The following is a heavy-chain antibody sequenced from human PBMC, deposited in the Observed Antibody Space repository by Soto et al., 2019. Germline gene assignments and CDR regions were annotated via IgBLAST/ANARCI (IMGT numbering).Heavy chain of an antibody. CDR2: ISAYNGNT. CDR1: GYTFTSYG. Sequence: ASVKVSCKASGYTFTSYGISWVRQAPGQGLEWMGWISAYNGNTNYAQKLQGRVTMTTDTSTSTAYMELRSLRSDDTAVYYCARDLITMIVVVIQPHDAFDIWGQGTMVPVSS. J-gene: IGHJ3*02. D-gene: IGHD3-22*01. CDR3: ARDLITMIVVVIQPHDAFDI. V-gene: IGHV1-18*01.